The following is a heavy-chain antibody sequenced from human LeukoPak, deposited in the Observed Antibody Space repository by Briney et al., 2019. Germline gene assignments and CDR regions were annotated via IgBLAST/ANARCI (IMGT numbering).Heavy chain of an antibody. CDR1: GFTFSSYG. CDR2: ISYDGSNK. CDR3: AKLRGRTPADYYYYGMDV. V-gene: IGHV3-30*18. J-gene: IGHJ6*04. Sequence: PGRSLRLSCAASGFTFSSYGMHWVRQAPGKGLEWVAVISYDGSNKYYADSVKGRFTISRDNSKNTLYLQMNSLRAEDTAVYYCAKLRGRTPADYYYYGMDVWGKGTTVTVSS. D-gene: IGHD6-13*01.